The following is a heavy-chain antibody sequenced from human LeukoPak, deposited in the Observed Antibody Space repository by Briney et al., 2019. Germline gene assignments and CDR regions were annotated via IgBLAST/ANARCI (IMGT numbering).Heavy chain of an antibody. D-gene: IGHD3-22*01. CDR1: GFTFDDYA. CDR3: AKGGYYDSRNWFDP. V-gene: IGHV3-9*01. Sequence: GRSLRLSCAASGFTFDDYAMHWVRQAPGKGLEWVSGISWNSGSIGYADSVKGRFTISRDNAKNSLYLQMNSLRAEDTALYYCAKGGYYDSRNWFDPWGQGTLVTVSS. CDR2: ISWNSGSI. J-gene: IGHJ5*02.